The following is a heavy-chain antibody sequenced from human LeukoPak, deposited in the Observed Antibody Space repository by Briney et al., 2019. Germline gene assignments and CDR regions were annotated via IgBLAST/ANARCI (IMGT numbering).Heavy chain of an antibody. J-gene: IGHJ6*02. V-gene: IGHV1-18*01. D-gene: IGHD1-26*01. CDR1: GYTFTSYG. CDR3: ARAGVVGATTSDYYYYGMDV. Sequence: PSASVKVSCKASGYTFTSYGISWVRQAPGQGLEWMGWISAYNGNTNCAQKLQGRVTMTTDTSTSTAYMELRSLRSDDTAVYYCARAGVVGATTSDYYYYGMDVWGQGTTVTVSS. CDR2: ISAYNGNT.